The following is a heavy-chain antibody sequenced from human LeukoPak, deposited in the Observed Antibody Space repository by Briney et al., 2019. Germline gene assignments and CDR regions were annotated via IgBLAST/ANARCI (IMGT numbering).Heavy chain of an antibody. D-gene: IGHD6-13*01. CDR2: IYFSGST. CDR1: GGSISSYY. J-gene: IGHJ4*02. Sequence: SETLSLTCTVSGGSISSYYWSWIRQPPGKGLEWIGYIYFSGSTNYNPSLKSRVTISVDTSKNQFSLKLSSVTAADTAVYYCARPHGSSWYEFDYWGQGTLVTVSS. V-gene: IGHV4-59*08. CDR3: ARPHGSSWYEFDY.